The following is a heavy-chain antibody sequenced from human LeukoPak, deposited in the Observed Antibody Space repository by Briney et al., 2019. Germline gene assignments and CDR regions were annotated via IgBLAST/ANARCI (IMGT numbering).Heavy chain of an antibody. J-gene: IGHJ4*02. D-gene: IGHD6-19*01. Sequence: ASVKVSCKASGYTFTSYYIHWVRQAPGQGLEWMGIINPSEGSTSYAQKFQGRVTMTRDTSTSTVYMELSSLRSEDTAVYYCARDHRIAVAEYYFDYWGQGTLVTVSS. V-gene: IGHV1-46*01. CDR1: GYTFTSYY. CDR3: ARDHRIAVAEYYFDY. CDR2: INPSEGST.